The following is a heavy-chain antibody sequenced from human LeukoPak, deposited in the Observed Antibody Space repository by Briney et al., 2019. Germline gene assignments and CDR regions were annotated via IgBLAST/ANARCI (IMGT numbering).Heavy chain of an antibody. CDR3: AAGIEVAGAPFDY. CDR1: ADSISRSSYF. J-gene: IGHJ4*02. CDR2: IYYSGNT. V-gene: IGHV4-39*01. D-gene: IGHD6-19*01. Sequence: SETLSLTCSVSADSISRSSYFWGWIRQPPGKGLEWIANIYYSGNTFYNPSLKSRVTISLDRSKHQFSLELRSVTAADMAVYYCAAGIEVAGAPFDYWGQGTLVTVSS.